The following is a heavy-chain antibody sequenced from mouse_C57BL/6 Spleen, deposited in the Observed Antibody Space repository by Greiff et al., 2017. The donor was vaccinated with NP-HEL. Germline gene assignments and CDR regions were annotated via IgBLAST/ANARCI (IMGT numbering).Heavy chain of an antibody. V-gene: IGHV1-22*01. CDR1: GYTFTDYN. CDR2: INPNNGGT. D-gene: IGHD2-1*01. CDR3: ARIYYHYYAMDY. J-gene: IGHJ4*01. Sequence: EVQLQPSGPELVKPGASVKMSCKASGYTFTDYNMHWVKQSHGKSLEWIGYINPNNGGTSYNQKFKGKATLTVNQSSSTAYMELRSLTSEDSAVYYCARIYYHYYAMDYWGQGTSVTVSS.